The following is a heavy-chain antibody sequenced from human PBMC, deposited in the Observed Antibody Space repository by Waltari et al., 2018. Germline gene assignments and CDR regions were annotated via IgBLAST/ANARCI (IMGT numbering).Heavy chain of an antibody. CDR3: VTDRGDFDY. D-gene: IGHD3-10*01. V-gene: IGHV3-15*01. CDR1: GMSTPTFKRAY. CDR2: IKTDSEGAAT. J-gene: IGHJ4*02. Sequence: VQLVESGGGLVQPGGSLRRSWLVAGMSTPTFKRAYMGWVRRAPTRGLEWIGRIKTDSEGAATEFAAPVKGRFSISRDDSKKTLYLQLSSLEKDDTAVYYCVTDRGDFDYWGQGTLVTVSS.